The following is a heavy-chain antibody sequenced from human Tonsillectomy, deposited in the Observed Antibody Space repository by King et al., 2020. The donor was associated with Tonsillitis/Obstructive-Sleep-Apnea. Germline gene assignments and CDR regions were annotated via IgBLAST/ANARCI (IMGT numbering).Heavy chain of an antibody. CDR3: AKLGYCRTTSCSPTLDAFDI. J-gene: IGHJ3*02. V-gene: IGHV7-4-1*02. D-gene: IGHD2-2*01. Sequence: QLVQSGSELKKPGASVKVSCKASGYTFTSYALNWVRQAPGQGLEGMGWINTNTGNPTYAQGFTGRFVFSLDTSVSTAYLQISSLKAEDTAVYYCAKLGYCRTTSCSPTLDAFDIWGQGTMVTVSS. CDR1: GYTFTSYA. CDR2: INTNTGNP.